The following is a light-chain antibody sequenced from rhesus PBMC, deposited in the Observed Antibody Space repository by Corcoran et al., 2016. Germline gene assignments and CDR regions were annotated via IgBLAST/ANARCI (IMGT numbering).Light chain of an antibody. V-gene: IGKV3-42*01. J-gene: IGKJ4*01. CDR3: QQDYSWPLT. CDR2: GAS. CDR1: QSVSSS. Sequence: EIVMTQSPATLSLSPGERATLSCRASQSVSSSLAWYQQKPGQAPKLLIYGASSRAPGIPDRFSGSGSGTEFTLTIRSLEPEDVGVYYCQQDYSWPLTFGGGTKVELK.